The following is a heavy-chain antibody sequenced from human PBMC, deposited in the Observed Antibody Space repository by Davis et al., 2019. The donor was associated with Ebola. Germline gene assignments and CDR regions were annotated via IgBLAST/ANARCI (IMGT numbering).Heavy chain of an antibody. CDR2: MNPNSGNT. Sequence: ASVKVSCKASRNTFTTYGITWVRQATGQGLEWMGWMNPNSGNTGYAQKFQGRVTMTRNTSISTAYMELSSLTSDETAVYYCARGRYSYGIRGNWFDPWGQGTQVTVSS. CDR3: ARGRYSYGIRGNWFDP. V-gene: IGHV1-8*02. D-gene: IGHD5-18*01. CDR1: RNTFTTYG. J-gene: IGHJ5*02.